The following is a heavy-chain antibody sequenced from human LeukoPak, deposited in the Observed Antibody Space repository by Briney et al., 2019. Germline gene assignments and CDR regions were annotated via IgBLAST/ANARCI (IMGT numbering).Heavy chain of an antibody. V-gene: IGHV1-3*01. D-gene: IGHD4-17*01. CDR2: INAGNGNT. J-gene: IGHJ4*02. CDR1: GYTFTSYA. CDR3: ARESHYGDFDY. Sequence: ASVKVSCKASGYTFTSYAMHWVRQAPGQRLEWMGWINAGNGNTKYSQKFQGRVTITRDTSASTAYMELSSLRSEDTAVYYRARESHYGDFDYWGQGTLVTVSS.